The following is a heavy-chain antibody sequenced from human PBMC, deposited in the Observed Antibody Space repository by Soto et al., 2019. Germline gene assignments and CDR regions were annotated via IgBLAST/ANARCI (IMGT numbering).Heavy chain of an antibody. CDR1: GFTFSSYG. CDR2: ISFDGSIE. V-gene: IGHV3-30*03. CDR3: ARLLREGILRATTPLGY. Sequence: QVQLVESGGGVVQPGRSLRVSCAASGFTFSSYGLHWVRQAPGKGLEWVAAISFDGSIESYADSVKGRFTISRDNSKNTLHLPMNSLRTEDTAVYYCARLLREGILRATTPLGYWGQGTLVTVSS. J-gene: IGHJ4*02. D-gene: IGHD1-26*01.